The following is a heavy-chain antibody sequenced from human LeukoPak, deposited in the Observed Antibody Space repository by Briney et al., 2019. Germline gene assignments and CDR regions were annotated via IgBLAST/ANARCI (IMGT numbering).Heavy chain of an antibody. CDR3: ASDGSKARHFDY. J-gene: IGHJ4*02. CDR2: ISYDGSNK. CDR1: GFTFSSYA. D-gene: IGHD6-6*01. Sequence: GSLRLSCAASGFTFSSYAMHWVRQAPGKGLEWVAVISYDGSNKYYADSVKGRFTISRDNSKNTLYLQMNSLRAEDTAVYYCASDGSKARHFDYWGQGTLVTVSS. V-gene: IGHV3-30-3*01.